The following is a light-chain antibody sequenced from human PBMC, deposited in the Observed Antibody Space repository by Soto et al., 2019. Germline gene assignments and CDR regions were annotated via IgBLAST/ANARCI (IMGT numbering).Light chain of an antibody. CDR2: GNS. CDR3: KYYDSSLSGRYV. V-gene: IGLV1-40*01. J-gene: IGLJ1*01. CDR1: SSNIGAGYD. Sequence: QSALTQPPSVSGAPGQRVTISCTGSSSNIGAGYDVHWYQQLPGTAPKLLIYGNSNRPSGVPDRFSGSKSGTSASLAITGLQDEDEVDYYCKYYDSSLSGRYVFGTGTKVTVL.